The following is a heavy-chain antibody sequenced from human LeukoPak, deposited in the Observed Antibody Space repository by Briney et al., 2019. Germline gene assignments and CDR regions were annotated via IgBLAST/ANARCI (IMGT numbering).Heavy chain of an antibody. CDR2: ISGSGTTT. V-gene: IGHV3-23*01. CDR1: GFIFSSYA. CDR3: AKDLRAAARPYYYGMDV. Sequence: GGSLRLSCAASGFIFSSYAMTWVRQAPGRGLEWLSTISGSGTTTYYADSVKGRFTISRDNSKNTLYLQMNSLRAEDTAVYYCAKDLRAAARPYYYGMDVWGQGTTVTVSS. D-gene: IGHD6-13*01. J-gene: IGHJ6*02.